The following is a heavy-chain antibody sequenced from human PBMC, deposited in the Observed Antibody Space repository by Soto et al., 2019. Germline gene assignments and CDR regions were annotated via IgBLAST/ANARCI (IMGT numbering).Heavy chain of an antibody. Sequence: ASVKVSRKASGYTFTSYDINWVRQATGQGLEWMGWMNPNSGNTGYAQKFQGRVTMTRNTSISTAYMELSSLRSEGTAVYYCARGFLSGGSGRFSYWGQGTLVTVSS. CDR3: ARGFLSGGSGRFSY. CDR2: MNPNSGNT. CDR1: GYTFTSYD. V-gene: IGHV1-8*01. J-gene: IGHJ4*02. D-gene: IGHD2-15*01.